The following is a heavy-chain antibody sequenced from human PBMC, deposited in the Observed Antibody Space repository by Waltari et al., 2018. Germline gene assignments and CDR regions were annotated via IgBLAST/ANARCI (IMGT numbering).Heavy chain of an antibody. CDR3: AKADDYTYYYGMDV. D-gene: IGHD4-4*01. CDR2: ISYDVTHK. V-gene: IGHV3-30*18. Sequence: QVQLVESGGGVVQAGRSLRLSCAASGFTFSDYGMLWGRQAPGKGRGWVAIISYDVTHKIYADSVKGRFTISRDNSKNTLFLHMSGLRAEDSGVYYCAKADDYTYYYGMDVWGQGTTVTVS. CDR1: GFTFSDYG. J-gene: IGHJ6*02.